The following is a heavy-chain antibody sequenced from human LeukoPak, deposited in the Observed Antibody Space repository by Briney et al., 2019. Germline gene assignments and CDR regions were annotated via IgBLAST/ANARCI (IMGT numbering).Heavy chain of an antibody. CDR2: INHSGST. CDR1: GGSFSGYY. Sequence: ETLSLTCAVYGGSFSGYYWSWIRQPPGKGLEWIGEINHSGSTNYNPSLKSRVTISVDTSKNQFSLKLSSVTAADTAVYYCARNKRRGTNWFDPWGQGTLVTVSS. CDR3: ARNKRRGTNWFDP. V-gene: IGHV4-34*01. D-gene: IGHD6-25*01. J-gene: IGHJ5*02.